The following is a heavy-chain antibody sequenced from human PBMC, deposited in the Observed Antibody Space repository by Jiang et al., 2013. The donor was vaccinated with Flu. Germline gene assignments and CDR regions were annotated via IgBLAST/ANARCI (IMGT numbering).Heavy chain of an antibody. Sequence: SQTLSLTCAISGDSVSSNSAAWNWIRQSPSRGLEWLGRTYYRSKWYNDYAVSVKSRITINPDTSKNQFSLQLNSVTPEDTAVYYCARAPQRESSSWWLYYYGMDVWGQGTTVTVSS. V-gene: IGHV6-1*01. D-gene: IGHD6-13*01. CDR3: ARAPQRESSSWWLYYYGMDV. CDR2: TYYRSKWYN. CDR1: GDSVSSNSAA. J-gene: IGHJ6*02.